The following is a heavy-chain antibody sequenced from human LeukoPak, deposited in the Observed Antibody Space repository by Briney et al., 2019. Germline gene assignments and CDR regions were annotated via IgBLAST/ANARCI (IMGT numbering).Heavy chain of an antibody. CDR2: IRYDGRNK. CDR3: AKGGSNNWSFDN. V-gene: IGHV3-30*02. D-gene: IGHD1-1*01. J-gene: IGHJ4*02. CDR1: GSTFSNYG. Sequence: PGGSLRLSCAAAGSTFSNYGMHWVRQAPGKGLQWVAYIRYDGRNKYSADSVKGRFTIYRDNSKSTLYLQMNSLRPEDTAVYYCAKGGSNNWSFDNWGQGTLVTVSS.